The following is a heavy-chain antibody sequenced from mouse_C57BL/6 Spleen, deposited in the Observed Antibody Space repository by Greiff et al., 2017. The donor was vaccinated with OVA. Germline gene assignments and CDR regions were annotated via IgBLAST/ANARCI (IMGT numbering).Heavy chain of an antibody. Sequence: EVKVVESGGGLVKPGGSLKLSCAASGFTFSSYAMSWVRQTPEKRLEWVATISDGGSYTYYPDNVKGRFTISRDNAKNNLYLQMSHLKSEGTAIYYCARDHELRYYYAMDYWGQGTSVTVSS. CDR1: GFTFSSYA. V-gene: IGHV5-4*01. CDR3: ARDHELRYYYAMDY. J-gene: IGHJ4*01. D-gene: IGHD2-12*01. CDR2: ISDGGSYT.